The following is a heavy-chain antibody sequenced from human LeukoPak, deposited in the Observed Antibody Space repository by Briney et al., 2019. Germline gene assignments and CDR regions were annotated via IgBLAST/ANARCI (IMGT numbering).Heavy chain of an antibody. Sequence: GASVKVSCKTSGFYFIGYYMHWVRQAPGQGLDWMGWINLQSGGTKYAQKFQDRVTMSSDTSISTAYMDLSRLRSDGTAVYYCATDPGHSGMDYWGQGSLVTVSS. D-gene: IGHD3-10*01. CDR1: GFYFIGYY. J-gene: IGHJ4*02. V-gene: IGHV1-2*02. CDR3: ATDPGHSGMDY. CDR2: INLQSGGT.